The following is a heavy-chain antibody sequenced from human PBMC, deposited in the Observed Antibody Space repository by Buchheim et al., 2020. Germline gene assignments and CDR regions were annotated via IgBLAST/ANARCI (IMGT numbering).Heavy chain of an antibody. D-gene: IGHD6-13*01. Sequence: QVQLQQWGAGLLKPSETLSLTCAVYGGSFSGYYWSWIRQPPGKGLEWIGEINHSGSTNYNPSLQSRVTISVDTSKNQFSLKLSSVTAADTAVYYCAREGMSTIAAAPHGSYFDYWGQGTL. CDR3: AREGMSTIAAAPHGSYFDY. CDR1: GGSFSGYY. J-gene: IGHJ4*02. V-gene: IGHV4-34*01. CDR2: INHSGST.